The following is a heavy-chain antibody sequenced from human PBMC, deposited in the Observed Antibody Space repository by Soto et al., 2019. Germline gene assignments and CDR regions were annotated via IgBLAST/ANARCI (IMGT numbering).Heavy chain of an antibody. CDR2: ISYDGSNK. CDR1: GFTFSSYG. V-gene: IGHV3-30*18. J-gene: IGHJ6*03. D-gene: IGHD3-3*01. CDR3: AKVIIDFWSGYSSSMDV. Sequence: PGGSLRLSCAASGFTFSSYGMHWVRQAPGKGLEWVAVISYDGSNKYYADSVKGRFTISRDNSKTTLYLQMNSLRAEDTAVDYCAKVIIDFWSGYSSSMDVWGKGTTVTVSS.